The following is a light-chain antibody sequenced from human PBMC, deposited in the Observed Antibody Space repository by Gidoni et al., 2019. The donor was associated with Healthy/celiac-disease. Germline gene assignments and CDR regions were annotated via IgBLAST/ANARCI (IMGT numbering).Light chain of an antibody. CDR1: QSVSSY. CDR3: QQRSNWPTLT. V-gene: IGKV3-11*01. CDR2: DIS. Sequence: EIVLTQSPATLSLSPGERATLSCRARQSVSSYLAWYQQKPGQAPRLLIYDISNRASGIPARFSGRGSGTDFTLTISSLEPEDFAVYYCQQRSNWPTLTFGGGTKVEIK. J-gene: IGKJ4*01.